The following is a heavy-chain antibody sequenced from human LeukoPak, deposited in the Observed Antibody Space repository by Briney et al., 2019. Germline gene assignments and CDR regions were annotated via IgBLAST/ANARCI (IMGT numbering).Heavy chain of an antibody. J-gene: IGHJ4*02. CDR3: AKGRGGLEAAEGIAS. V-gene: IGHV3-30-3*01. Sequence: GRSLRLSCAASGFTFSSYAMHWVRQAPGKGLEWVAVISYDGSNKYYADSVKGRFTISRDNSKNTLYLQMNSLRAEDTAVYYCAKGRGGLEAAEGIASWGQGTLVTVSS. CDR2: ISYDGSNK. D-gene: IGHD6-13*01. CDR1: GFTFSSYA.